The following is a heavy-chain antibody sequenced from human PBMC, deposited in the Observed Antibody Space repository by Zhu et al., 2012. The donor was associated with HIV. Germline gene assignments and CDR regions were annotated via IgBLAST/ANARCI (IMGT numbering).Heavy chain of an antibody. Sequence: QVQLQESGPGLAKPSETLSLTCAVSGYSISSGYYWGWIRQPPGKGLEWIGSIYHSGSTYYNPSLKSRVTISVDTSKNQFSLKLSSVTAADTAVYYCARGAINVLRYFDPSNWFDPWDQGTLVTVSS. CDR1: GYSISSGYY. J-gene: IGHJ5*02. V-gene: IGHV4-38-2*01. D-gene: IGHD3-9*01. CDR3: ARGAINVLRYFDPSNWFDP. CDR2: IYHSGST.